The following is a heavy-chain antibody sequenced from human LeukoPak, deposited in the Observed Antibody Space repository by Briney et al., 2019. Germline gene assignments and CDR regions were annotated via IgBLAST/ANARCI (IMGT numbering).Heavy chain of an antibody. CDR3: AKDRGDSRNWYYEIDY. J-gene: IGHJ4*02. V-gene: IGHV3-30*18. Sequence: GGSLRLSCAASGFTFSSYGMHWVRQAPGKGLEWVALISYDGSNKYYADSVKGRFTIPRDNSKNTLYLQMNSLRAEDTAVYYCAKDRGDSRNWYYEIDYWGQGTLVTVSS. D-gene: IGHD1-7*01. CDR2: ISYDGSNK. CDR1: GFTFSSYG.